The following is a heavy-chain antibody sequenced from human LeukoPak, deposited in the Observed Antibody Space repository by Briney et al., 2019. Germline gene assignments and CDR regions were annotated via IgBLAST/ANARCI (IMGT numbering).Heavy chain of an antibody. Sequence: SETLSLTCTVSGGSISSYYWSWIRQPPGKGLEWIGSIYYSGSTYYNPPLKSRVTISVDTSKNQFSLKLSSVTAADTAVYYCARRYYYDSSGYYPFDYWGQGTLVTVSS. J-gene: IGHJ4*02. V-gene: IGHV4-39*01. CDR3: ARRYYYDSSGYYPFDY. CDR1: GGSISSYY. D-gene: IGHD3-22*01. CDR2: IYYSGST.